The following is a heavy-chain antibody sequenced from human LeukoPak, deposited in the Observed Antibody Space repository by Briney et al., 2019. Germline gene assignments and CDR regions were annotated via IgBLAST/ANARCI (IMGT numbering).Heavy chain of an antibody. D-gene: IGHD3-10*01. CDR2: ISAYNGNT. CDR1: GYTFTNYG. CDR3: ARDQSTLMVRGVIIGTNCFDP. V-gene: IGHV1-18*01. Sequence: ASVKVSCKASGYTFTNYGINWVRQAPGQGLEWMGWISAYNGNTNYAQKLQGRVTMTTDTSTSTAYMELRSLRSDDTAVYYCARDQSTLMVRGVIIGTNCFDPWGQGTLVTVSS. J-gene: IGHJ5*02.